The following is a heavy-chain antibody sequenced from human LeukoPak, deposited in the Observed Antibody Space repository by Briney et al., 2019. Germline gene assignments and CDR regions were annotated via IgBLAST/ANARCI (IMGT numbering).Heavy chain of an antibody. Sequence: GGSLRLSCAASGFTFSSYGMHWVRQAPGKGLEWVAFIRYDGSNKYYADSVKGRFTISRDNSKNTLYLQMNSLRAEDTAVYYCAKEGWFGELSPLDFDYWGQGTLVTVSS. V-gene: IGHV3-30*02. CDR3: AKEGWFGELSPLDFDY. CDR2: IRYDGSNK. D-gene: IGHD3-10*01. CDR1: GFTFSSYG. J-gene: IGHJ4*02.